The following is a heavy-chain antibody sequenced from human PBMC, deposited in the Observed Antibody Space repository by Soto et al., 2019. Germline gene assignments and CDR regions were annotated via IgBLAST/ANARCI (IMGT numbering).Heavy chain of an antibody. Sequence: QVQLQESGPGLVRPSETLSLTCTVSSDSISSYYWIWIRQSPGKGLEWIGDTDYSGNTNYNPSLQRRVTRSGDTSKNQFSMRLSSVTAADTAVYYCARAVGDPLYYLDYWGQGTLVTVSS. V-gene: IGHV4-59*08. CDR2: TDYSGNT. D-gene: IGHD6-19*01. CDR3: ARAVGDPLYYLDY. CDR1: SDSISSYY. J-gene: IGHJ4*02.